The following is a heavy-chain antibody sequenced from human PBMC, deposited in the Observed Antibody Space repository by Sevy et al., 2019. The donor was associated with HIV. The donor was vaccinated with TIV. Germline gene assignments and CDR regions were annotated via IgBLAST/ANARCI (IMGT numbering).Heavy chain of an antibody. V-gene: IGHV1-24*01. D-gene: IGHD3-22*01. CDR3: ASTRDYYDSSGYYFDY. CDR1: GYTLTELS. J-gene: IGHJ4*02. Sequence: ASVKVSCKVSGYTLTELSIHWVRQAPGKGLEWLVTFDPEDGKTIYAQNFQGRVTMTEGTSTDTTYMELSSLRSEDTAVYYCASTRDYYDSSGYYFDYWGQGTLVTVSS. CDR2: FDPEDGKT.